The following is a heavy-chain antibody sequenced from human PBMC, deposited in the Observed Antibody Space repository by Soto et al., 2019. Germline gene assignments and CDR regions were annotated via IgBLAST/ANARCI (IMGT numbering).Heavy chain of an antibody. CDR1: GYTFTSYA. V-gene: IGHV1-3*01. Sequence: AASVKVSCKASGYTFTSYAMHWVRQAPGQRLEWMGWINAGNGNTKYSQKFQGRVTITRDTSASTAYMELSSLRSEDTAVYYCALGYRDSRGYPKPTYYAFEIWGQGKMVNVS. J-gene: IGHJ3*02. CDR3: ALGYRDSRGYPKPTYYAFEI. CDR2: INAGNGNT. D-gene: IGHD3-22*01.